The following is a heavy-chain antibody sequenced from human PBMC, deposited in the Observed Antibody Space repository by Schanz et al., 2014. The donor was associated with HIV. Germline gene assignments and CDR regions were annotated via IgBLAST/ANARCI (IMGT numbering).Heavy chain of an antibody. J-gene: IGHJ6*02. CDR1: GFTFSSYG. CDR2: IWYDGSNK. CDR3: AKDRITGTTGVPYYYYGMDV. Sequence: QVQLVESGGGVVQPGRSLRLSCAASGFTFSSYGMHWVRQAPGKGLEWVAVIWYDGSNKYYADSVKGRLTISRDNSRKTLYLQMNSLRAEDTAVYYCAKDRITGTTGVPYYYYGMDVWGQGTTVTVSS. D-gene: IGHD1-7*01. V-gene: IGHV3-33*06.